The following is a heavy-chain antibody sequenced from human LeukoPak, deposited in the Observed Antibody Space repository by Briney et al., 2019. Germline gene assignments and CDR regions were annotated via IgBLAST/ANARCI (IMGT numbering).Heavy chain of an antibody. CDR1: GGSFSGYY. J-gene: IGHJ4*02. Sequence: PSETLSLTCAVYGGSFSGYYRSWIRQPPGKGLRGMGKINHSGSTNYNPSLKSRVTISVDTSKNQFSLKLSSVTAADTAVYYCARITNSVTKPDFDYWGQGTLVTVSS. V-gene: IGHV4-34*01. CDR2: INHSGST. D-gene: IGHD3-10*01. CDR3: ARITNSVTKPDFDY.